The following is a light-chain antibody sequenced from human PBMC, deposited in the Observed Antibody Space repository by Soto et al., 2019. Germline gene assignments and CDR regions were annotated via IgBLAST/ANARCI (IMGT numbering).Light chain of an antibody. V-gene: IGLV2-14*01. CDR3: VSYTTSASYV. Sequence: QSALTQPASVSGSPGRSITISCTGTSGDVGNYIFVSWYRQHSGKAPKLMIYDINNRPSGVSNRFSGSKSGNTASLTISGLQAEDEADYYCVSYTTSASYVFGTGTKVTVL. CDR2: DIN. CDR1: SGDVGNYIF. J-gene: IGLJ1*01.